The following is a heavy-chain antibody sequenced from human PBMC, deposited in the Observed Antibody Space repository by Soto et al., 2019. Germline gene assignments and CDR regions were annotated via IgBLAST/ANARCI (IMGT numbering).Heavy chain of an antibody. CDR3: ARGVGPAYNWFDP. CDR1: GGSISSYY. CDR2: IYYSGST. V-gene: IGHV4-59*01. Sequence: ASETLSLTCTVSGGSISSYYWSWIRQPPGKGLEWIGYIYYSGSTNYNPSLKSRVTISVDTSKNQFSLKLSSVTAADTAVYYCARGVGPAYNWFDPWGRGTLVTVSS. J-gene: IGHJ5*02. D-gene: IGHD1-26*01.